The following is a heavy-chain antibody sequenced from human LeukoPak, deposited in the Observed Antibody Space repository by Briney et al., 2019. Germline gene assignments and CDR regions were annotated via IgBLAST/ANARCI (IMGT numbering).Heavy chain of an antibody. J-gene: IGHJ5*02. V-gene: IGHV1-69*13. Sequence: SVKVSCKASGGTSSSYAISWVRQAPGQGLEWMGGIIPIFGTANYAQKFQGRVTITADESTSTAYMELSSLRSEDTAVYYCARDHANYDILTGGNWFDPWGQGTLVTVSS. CDR3: ARDHANYDILTGGNWFDP. CDR2: IIPIFGTA. D-gene: IGHD3-9*01. CDR1: GGTSSSYA.